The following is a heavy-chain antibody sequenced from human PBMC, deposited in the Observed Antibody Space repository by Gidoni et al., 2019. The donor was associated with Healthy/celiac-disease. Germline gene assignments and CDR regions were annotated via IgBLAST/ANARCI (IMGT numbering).Heavy chain of an antibody. CDR1: GFSLSTSGGG. CDR3: AHITLHDYGDYGGWFDP. J-gene: IGHJ5*02. CDR2: IYWNDDK. Sequence: QITLKESGPTLVTPTQTLTLTCTFSGFSLSTSGGGVGWIRQPPGKALEWLALIYWNDDKRYSPSLKSRLTITKDTSKNQVVLTMTNMDPVDTATYYCAHITLHDYGDYGGWFDPWGQGTLVTVSS. V-gene: IGHV2-5*01. D-gene: IGHD4-17*01.